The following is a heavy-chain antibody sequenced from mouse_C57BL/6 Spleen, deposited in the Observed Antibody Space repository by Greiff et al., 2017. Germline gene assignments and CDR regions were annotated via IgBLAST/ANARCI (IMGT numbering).Heavy chain of an antibody. CDR3: ARGYYGLSHYFDY. D-gene: IGHD2-2*01. J-gene: IGHJ2*01. Sequence: QVQLQQPGAELVMPGASVKLSCKASGYTFTSYWMHWVKQRPGQGLEWIGEIDPSDSYTNYNQKFKGKSTLTVDKSSSTAYMQRSSLTSEDSAVYYCARGYYGLSHYFDYWGQGTTLTVSS. V-gene: IGHV1-69*01. CDR1: GYTFTSYW. CDR2: IDPSDSYT.